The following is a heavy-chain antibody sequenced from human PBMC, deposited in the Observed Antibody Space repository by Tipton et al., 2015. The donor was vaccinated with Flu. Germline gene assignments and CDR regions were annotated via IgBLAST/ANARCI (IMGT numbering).Heavy chain of an antibody. CDR2: IYHSGST. D-gene: IGHD4-17*01. J-gene: IGHJ4*02. CDR3: ARHSSTDYGDYLNFDY. Sequence: TLSLTCAVSGYSISSGYYWGWIRQPPGKGLEWIGSIYHSGSTYYNPSLKSRVTISVDTSKNQFSLKLSSVTAADTAVYYCARHSSTDYGDYLNFDYWGQGTRVTVSS. V-gene: IGHV4-38-2*01. CDR1: GYSISSGYY.